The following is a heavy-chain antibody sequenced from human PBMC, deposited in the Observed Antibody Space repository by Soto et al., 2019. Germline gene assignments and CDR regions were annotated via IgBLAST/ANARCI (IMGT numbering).Heavy chain of an antibody. Sequence: GPPVKVSCKASGYTFTSYGISWVRQAPGQGLEWMGWISAYNGNTNYAQKLQGRVTMTTDTSTSTAYMELRSLRSDDTAVYYCARDMVRPPLIGRAVFDYWGQGTLVTVSS. CDR3: ARDMVRPPLIGRAVFDY. CDR1: GYTFTSYG. D-gene: IGHD3-16*01. CDR2: ISAYNGNT. J-gene: IGHJ4*02. V-gene: IGHV1-18*01.